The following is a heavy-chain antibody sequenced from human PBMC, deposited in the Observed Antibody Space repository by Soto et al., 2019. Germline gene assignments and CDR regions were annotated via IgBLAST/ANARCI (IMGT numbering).Heavy chain of an antibody. CDR1: GGSVSGDKNY. CDR2: ISYSGAT. Sequence: QVQLQESGPGLVKPSETLSLTCSVSGGSVSGDKNYWSWIRQSPGKGLEWIGFISYSGATIYHPSLKSRLTISLDRSKNQFSLRLSSVTASGTALYYCATSPRFAFDFWGQGTTVIVSS. V-gene: IGHV4-61*01. CDR3: ATSPRFAFDF. J-gene: IGHJ3*01. D-gene: IGHD3-16*01.